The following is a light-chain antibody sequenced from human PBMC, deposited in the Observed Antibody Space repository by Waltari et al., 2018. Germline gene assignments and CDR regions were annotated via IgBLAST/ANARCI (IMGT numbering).Light chain of an antibody. Sequence: IEMTQSPATLSVSPGERATLSCRASQNVGTKLAWYPQKPGLAPRLLIYDAFTRATGIPARFSGSGSGTEFTLTISRVEAEDVGVYYCMQGLQIPYTFGQGTKLEIK. V-gene: IGKV3-15*01. CDR3: MQGLQIPYT. CDR2: DAF. CDR1: QNVGTK. J-gene: IGKJ2*01.